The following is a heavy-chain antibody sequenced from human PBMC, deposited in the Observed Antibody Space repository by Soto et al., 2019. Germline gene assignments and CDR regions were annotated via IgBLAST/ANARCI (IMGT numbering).Heavy chain of an antibody. D-gene: IGHD6-13*01. J-gene: IGHJ5*02. CDR3: ARVGAIYSSRHQGFDP. CDR1: GYTFTSYA. CDR2: INAGNGNT. V-gene: IGHV1-3*01. Sequence: QVQLVQSGAEVKKPGASVKVSCKASGYTFTSYAMRWVRQAPGQRLEWMGWINAGNGNTKYSQKFQGRVTITRDTSASTAYMELSSLRSEDTAVYYCARVGAIYSSRHQGFDPWGQGTLVTVSS.